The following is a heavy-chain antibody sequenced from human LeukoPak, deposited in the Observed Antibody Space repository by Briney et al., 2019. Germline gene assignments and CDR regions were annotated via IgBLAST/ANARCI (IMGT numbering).Heavy chain of an antibody. V-gene: IGHV1-69*04. CDR1: GGTFSSYA. D-gene: IGHD5-18*01. CDR3: ATTAGYSYGYDYFDY. Sequence: ASVKVSCKASGGTFSSYAISWVRQAPGQGLEWMGRIIPILGIANYAQKFQGRVTITADKSTSTAYMELSSLRSEDTAVYYCATTAGYSYGYDYFDYWGQGTLVTVSS. CDR2: IIPILGIA. J-gene: IGHJ4*02.